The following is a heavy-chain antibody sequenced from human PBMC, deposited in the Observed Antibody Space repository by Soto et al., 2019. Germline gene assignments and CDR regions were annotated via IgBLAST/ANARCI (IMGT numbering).Heavy chain of an antibody. CDR1: GFAFSTYS. CDR2: IGSDSAYL. Sequence: PGGSLRLSGVASGFAFSTYSINWVRQAPWKGLEWVSSIGSDSAYLNYADSLRGRFFVSRDNAKNSLYLQLNSLRAEDTDVYYCVRGPLTNTFGLVFDYWGQGTLVTVSS. CDR3: VRGPLTNTFGLVFDY. J-gene: IGHJ4*02. D-gene: IGHD3-3*01. V-gene: IGHV3-21*01.